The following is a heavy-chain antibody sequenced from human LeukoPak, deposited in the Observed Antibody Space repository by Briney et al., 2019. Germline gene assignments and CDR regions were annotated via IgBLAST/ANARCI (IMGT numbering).Heavy chain of an antibody. CDR2: IWYDGSNK. V-gene: IGHV3-33*01. J-gene: IGHJ6*02. D-gene: IGHD5-18*01. CDR3: ARDGGYSYGSYGMDV. CDR1: GFTFSSYG. Sequence: GGSLRLSCAASGFTFSSYGMHWVRQAPGKGLEWVAVIWYDGSNKYYADSVKGRFTISRDNSKNTLYLQMNSLRAEDTAVYYCARDGGYSYGSYGMDVRGQGTTVTVSS.